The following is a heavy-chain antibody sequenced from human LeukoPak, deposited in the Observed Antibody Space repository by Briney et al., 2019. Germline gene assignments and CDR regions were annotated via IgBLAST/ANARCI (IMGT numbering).Heavy chain of an antibody. Sequence: PSETLSLTCSVSGSSIGRHYWTWIRQPPGKGLEWIGYTHFSGSSNYNPSLKSRATTSLDRAKNQISLTLTSVTAADMAVYFCARAKAAGSYDFWGQGTLVTVSS. CDR3: ARAKAAGSYDF. V-gene: IGHV4-59*11. CDR1: GSSIGRHY. CDR2: THFSGSS. D-gene: IGHD6-13*01. J-gene: IGHJ4*02.